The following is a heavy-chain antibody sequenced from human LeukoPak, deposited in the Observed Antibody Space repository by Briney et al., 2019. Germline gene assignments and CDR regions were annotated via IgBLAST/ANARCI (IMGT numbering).Heavy chain of an antibody. CDR1: GYTFTGYY. CDR2: INPNSGGT. Sequence: ASVKVSCKASGYTFTGYYMHWVRQAPGQGLEWMGWINPNSGGTNYAQKFQGRVTMTRDTSISTAYMELSRLRSDGTAVYYCARGYDFWSGYPTAADYYYGMDVWGQGTTVTVSS. CDR3: ARGYDFWSGYPTAADYYYGMDV. D-gene: IGHD3-3*01. V-gene: IGHV1-2*02. J-gene: IGHJ6*02.